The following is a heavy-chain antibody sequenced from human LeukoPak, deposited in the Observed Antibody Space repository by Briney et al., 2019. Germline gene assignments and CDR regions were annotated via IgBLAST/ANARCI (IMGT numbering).Heavy chain of an antibody. V-gene: IGHV4-4*07. D-gene: IGHD2-15*01. CDR2: IYTRGST. CDR3: ASGHYCSADICSGGDAFDI. CDR1: CGSINNYY. J-gene: IGHJ3*02. Sequence: SETLSLTFPVSCGSINNYYWSWIRQPARKGLEWIGRIYTRGSTHYNPSLKSRVTMSVDTSKNQFSLKLSSVTAVDTAVYYCASGHYCSADICSGGDAFDIWGQGTMVSVSS.